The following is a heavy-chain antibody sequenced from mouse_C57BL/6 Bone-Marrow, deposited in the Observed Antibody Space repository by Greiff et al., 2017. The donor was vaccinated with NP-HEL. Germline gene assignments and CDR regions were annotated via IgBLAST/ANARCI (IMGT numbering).Heavy chain of an antibody. CDR3: ARPSPYYAMDY. Sequence: VQLKESGPELVKPGASVKISCKASGYTFTDYYMNWVKQSHGKSLEWIGDINPNNGGTSYNQKFKGKATLTVDKSSSTAYMELRSLTSEDSAVYDCARPSPYYAMDYWGQGTSVTVSS. CDR1: GYTFTDYY. CDR2: INPNNGGT. V-gene: IGHV1-26*01. J-gene: IGHJ4*01.